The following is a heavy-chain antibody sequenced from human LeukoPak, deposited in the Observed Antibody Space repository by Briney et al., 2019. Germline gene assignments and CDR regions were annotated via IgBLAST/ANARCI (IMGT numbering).Heavy chain of an antibody. V-gene: IGHV1-69*01. Sequence: SVKVSCKASGGTFSSYAISWVRQAPGQGLEWMGGIIPIFGTANYAQKFQGRVTITADESTSTAYMELSSLRSGDTAVYYCARAVTRKPPYYYYYMDVWGKGTTVTVSS. J-gene: IGHJ6*03. CDR3: ARAVTRKPPYYYYYMDV. CDR1: GGTFSSYA. D-gene: IGHD1-14*01. CDR2: IIPIFGTA.